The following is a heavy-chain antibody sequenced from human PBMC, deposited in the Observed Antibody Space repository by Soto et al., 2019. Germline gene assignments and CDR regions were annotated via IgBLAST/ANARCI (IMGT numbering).Heavy chain of an antibody. CDR3: ARDGGGGSFDY. CDR1: GFTFSDYY. D-gene: IGHD1-26*01. V-gene: IGHV3-11*01. J-gene: IGHJ4*02. CDR2: ISSSGSTF. Sequence: XGSLSLSCAASGFTFSDYYMNWIRQAPGKGLEWLSYISSSGSTFFYADSVKGRFTISRDNAKNSLYLQMNSLRAEDTAVYYCARDGGGGSFDYWGQGTLVTVSS.